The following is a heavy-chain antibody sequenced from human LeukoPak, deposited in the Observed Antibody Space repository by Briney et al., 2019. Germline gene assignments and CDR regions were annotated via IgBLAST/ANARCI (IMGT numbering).Heavy chain of an antibody. V-gene: IGHV1-46*01. D-gene: IGHD6-19*01. CDR1: GYTFTSHY. Sequence: ASAKVSCKASGYTFTSHYMHWVRHAPGQGLEWMGIINPSSGGTSYAQKFQGRVTMTRDTSTSTVYMELSSLKSEDTAIYYCARAKSSGWYGGAFDIWGQGTMVTVSS. CDR2: INPSSGGT. CDR3: ARAKSSGWYGGAFDI. J-gene: IGHJ3*02.